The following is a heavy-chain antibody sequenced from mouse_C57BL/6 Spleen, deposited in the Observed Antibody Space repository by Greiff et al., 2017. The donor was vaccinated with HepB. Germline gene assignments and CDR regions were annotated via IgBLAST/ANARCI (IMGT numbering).Heavy chain of an antibody. V-gene: IGHV1-18*01. D-gene: IGHD1-1*02. CDR1: GYTFTDYN. Sequence: VQLQQSGPELVKPGASVKIPCKASGYTFTDYNMDWVKQSHGKSLEWIGDINPNNGGTIYNQKFKGKATLTVDKSSSTAYMELRSLTSEDTAVYYCARLWSFYAMDYWGQGTSVTVSS. CDR2: INPNNGGT. CDR3: ARLWSFYAMDY. J-gene: IGHJ4*01.